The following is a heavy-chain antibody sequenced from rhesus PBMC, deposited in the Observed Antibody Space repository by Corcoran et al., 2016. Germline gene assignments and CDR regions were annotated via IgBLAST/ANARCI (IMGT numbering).Heavy chain of an antibody. Sequence: QVQLQESGPGLVKPSETLSLPCAVSVYSLSSGYGWSWIRQPPGKGLEWIGYISYSGSSYYTPSFKSRVTISIDTSKNQFSLKLSSVTAADTAVYYCASPSEGSSYDYWGQGVLVTVSS. D-gene: IGHD6-43*01. J-gene: IGHJ4*01. CDR3: ASPSEGSSYDY. V-gene: IGHV4-127*01. CDR2: ISYSGSS. CDR1: VYSLSSGYG.